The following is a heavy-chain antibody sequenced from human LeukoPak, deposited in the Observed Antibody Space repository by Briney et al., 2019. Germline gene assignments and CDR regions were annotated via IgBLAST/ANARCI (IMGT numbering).Heavy chain of an antibody. Sequence: SETLSLTCTVSGYSISSGYYGGWIRPPPGKGLEWIGSIYHSGSTYYNPSLKSRVTISVDTSKNQFSLKLSSVTAADTAVYYCAANINWNYGGPDYWGQGTLVTVSS. CDR3: AANINWNYGGPDY. CDR1: GYSISSGYY. CDR2: IYHSGST. V-gene: IGHV4-38-2*02. D-gene: IGHD1-7*01. J-gene: IGHJ4*02.